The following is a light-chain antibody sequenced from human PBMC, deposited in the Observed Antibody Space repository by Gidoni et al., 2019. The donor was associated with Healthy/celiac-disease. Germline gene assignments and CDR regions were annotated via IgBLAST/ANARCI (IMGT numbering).Light chain of an antibody. CDR2: GAS. V-gene: IGKV3-20*01. CDR1: QSVRSSF. J-gene: IGKJ5*01. CDR3: QQYGSAPLIT. Sequence: EIVLTQSAGTVSLSPGERATLSCRASQSVRSSFLAWYQQKPGQAPRLLIYGASSRASGIPDRCSGRGSGTDFTLAISRLEPEDFAVYYCQQYGSAPLITFGQGTRLEIK.